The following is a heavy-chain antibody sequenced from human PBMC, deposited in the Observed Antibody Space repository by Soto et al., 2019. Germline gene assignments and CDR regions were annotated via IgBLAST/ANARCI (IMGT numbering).Heavy chain of an antibody. Sequence: QVQLVQSGAEVRKPGASVKVSCKASGYIFNTYTMHWVRQPPGQRLEWLGWMNAGNGNRRYSKKFQGRVTITRDTSATTAYMELSSLTSEDTAVYYWARGDDRSGWGCGYWGQGTLVTVSS. CDR2: MNAGNGNR. V-gene: IGHV1-3*01. CDR1: GYIFNTYT. D-gene: IGHD3-22*01. CDR3: ARGDDRSGWGCGY. J-gene: IGHJ4*02.